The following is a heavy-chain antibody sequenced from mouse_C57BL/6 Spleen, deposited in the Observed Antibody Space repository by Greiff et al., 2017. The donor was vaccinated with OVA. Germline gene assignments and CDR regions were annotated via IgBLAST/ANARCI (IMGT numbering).Heavy chain of an antibody. CDR2: IYPGDGDT. CDR3: ARRGITTVVARGYAMDY. D-gene: IGHD1-1*01. CDR1: GYAFSSSW. J-gene: IGHJ4*01. V-gene: IGHV1-82*01. Sequence: QVQLKQSGPELVKPGASVKISCKASGYAFSSSWMNWVKQRPGKGLEWIGRIYPGDGDTNYNGKFKGKATLTADKSSSTAYMQLSSLTSEDSAVYICARRGITTVVARGYAMDYWGQGTSVTVSS.